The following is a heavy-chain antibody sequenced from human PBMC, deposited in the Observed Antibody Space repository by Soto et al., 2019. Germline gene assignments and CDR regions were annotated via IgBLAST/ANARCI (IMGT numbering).Heavy chain of an antibody. V-gene: IGHV3-23*01. CDR1: GFTFSSYA. J-gene: IGHJ4*02. D-gene: IGHD6-13*01. CDR3: AKAGFSSSWSPTYFDY. Sequence: GGSMRLSCAASGFTFSSYAMNWVRLAPGKGLEWVSAISGTGYNTYYTDSVKGRFTISRDNTKNTLYLQMNSLRAEDTAVYYCAKAGFSSSWSPTYFDYWGQGTLVTVSS. CDR2: ISGTGYNT.